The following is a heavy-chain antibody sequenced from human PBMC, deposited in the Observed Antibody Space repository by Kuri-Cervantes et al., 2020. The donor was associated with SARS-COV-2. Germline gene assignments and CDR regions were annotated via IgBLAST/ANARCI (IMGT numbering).Heavy chain of an antibody. CDR2: IYYSGST. J-gene: IGHJ4*02. V-gene: IGHV4-39*07. CDR1: GGSISSSSYY. D-gene: IGHD6-13*01. CDR3: ARFSAAAGQRTFDY. Sequence: GSLRLSCTVSGGSISSSSYYWGWIRQPPGKGLEWIGSIYYSGSTYYNPSLKSRVTISVDTSKNQFSLKLSSVTAADTAVYYCARFSAAAGQRTFDYWGQGTLVTVSS.